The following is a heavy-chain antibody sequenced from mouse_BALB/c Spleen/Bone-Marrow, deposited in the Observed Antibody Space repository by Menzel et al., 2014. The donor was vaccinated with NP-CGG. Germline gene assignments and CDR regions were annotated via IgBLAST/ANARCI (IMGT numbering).Heavy chain of an antibody. Sequence: EVQLQQSGGGLVQPGGSRKLSCAASGFTFSSFGMHWVRQAPEKGLEWVAYISSGSSTIYYADTVKGRFTISRDNPKNTLFLQMTSLRSEDTAMYYCAREDYAPFAYWGQGTLVTVSA. CDR2: ISSGSSTI. V-gene: IGHV5-17*02. J-gene: IGHJ3*01. CDR3: AREDYAPFAY. CDR1: GFTFSSFG. D-gene: IGHD2-4*01.